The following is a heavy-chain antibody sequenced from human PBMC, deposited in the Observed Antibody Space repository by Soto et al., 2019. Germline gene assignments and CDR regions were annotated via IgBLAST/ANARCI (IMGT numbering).Heavy chain of an antibody. D-gene: IGHD5-18*01. CDR2: IYYSGST. Sequence: PSETLSLTCTVSGGSISSYYWSWIRQPPGKGLEWIGYIYYSGSTNYNPSLKSRVTISVDTSKNQFSLKLSSVTAADTAVYYCARTPSTWIQLWHFDYWGQGTLVTVS. J-gene: IGHJ4*02. CDR3: ARTPSTWIQLWHFDY. V-gene: IGHV4-59*01. CDR1: GGSISSYY.